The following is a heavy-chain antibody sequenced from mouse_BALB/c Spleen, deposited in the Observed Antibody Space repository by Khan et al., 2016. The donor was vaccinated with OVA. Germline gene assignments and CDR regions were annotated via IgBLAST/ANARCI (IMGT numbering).Heavy chain of an antibody. D-gene: IGHD1-1*01. CDR1: GYIFTSYW. CDR2: TNPTNGRT. Sequence: QVQLQQSGAELVKAGASVKMSCKASGYIFTSYWMHWVKQRLGQGLEWFAETNPTNGRTYYNEKFKSKATLTVDKSSSTAYMLLSGPTFVDSAVYYCARIKKIVATYFDYWGQGTTLTVSS. V-gene: IGHV1S81*02. CDR3: ARIKKIVATYFDY. J-gene: IGHJ2*01.